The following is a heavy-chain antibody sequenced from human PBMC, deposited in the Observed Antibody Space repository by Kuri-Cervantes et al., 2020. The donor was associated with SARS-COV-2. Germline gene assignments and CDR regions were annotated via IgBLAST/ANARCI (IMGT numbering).Heavy chain of an antibody. CDR1: DGSISSGSYY. J-gene: IGHJ5*02. D-gene: IGHD6-13*01. CDR2: IYTSGST. CDR3: ARGLVSSYNWFDP. V-gene: IGHV4-61*09. Sequence: SCTVSDGSISSGSYYWGWIRQPAGKGLEWIGHIYTSGSTYYNPSLKSRVTISVDTSKNQFSLKLSSVTAADTAVYYCARGLVSSYNWFDPWGQGTLVTVSS.